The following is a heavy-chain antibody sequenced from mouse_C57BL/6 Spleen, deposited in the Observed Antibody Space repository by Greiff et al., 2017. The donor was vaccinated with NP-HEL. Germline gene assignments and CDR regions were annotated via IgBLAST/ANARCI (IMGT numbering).Heavy chain of an antibody. CDR1: GFTFSSYA. Sequence: EVKLVESGGGLVKPGGSLKLSCAASGFTFSSYAMSWVRQTPEKRLEWVATISDGGSYTYYPDNVKGRFTISRDNAKNNLYLQMSHLKSEDTAMYYCARALVYYGSSYAMDYWGPGTSVTVSS. CDR2: ISDGGSYT. D-gene: IGHD1-1*01. CDR3: ARALVYYGSSYAMDY. J-gene: IGHJ4*01. V-gene: IGHV5-4*03.